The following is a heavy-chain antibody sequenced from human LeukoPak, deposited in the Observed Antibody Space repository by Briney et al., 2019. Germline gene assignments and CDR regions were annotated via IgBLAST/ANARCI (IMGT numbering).Heavy chain of an antibody. D-gene: IGHD6-25*01. V-gene: IGHV4-59*06. CDR2: IYYSGST. CDR3: ARARGYIAAAGNYFDY. J-gene: IGHJ4*02. Sequence: PSETLSLTCTVSGGSISSYYWSWIRQPPGKGLEWIGYIYYSGSTYYNPSLKSRVTISVDTSKNQFSLKLSSVTAADTAVYYCARARGYIAAAGNYFDYWGQGTLVTVSS. CDR1: GGSISSYY.